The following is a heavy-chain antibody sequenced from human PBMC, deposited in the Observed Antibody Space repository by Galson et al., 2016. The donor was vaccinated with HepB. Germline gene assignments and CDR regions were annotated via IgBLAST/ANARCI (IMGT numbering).Heavy chain of an antibody. CDR1: GGAINDYC. CDR2: FYYTGST. V-gene: IGHV4-59*01. CDR3: ARSRGGLRRFDI. Sequence: SETLSLTCTISGGAINDYCWTWIRQPPGKGLEWIGYFYYTGSTNYNRSLRSRVTISADTSRNQLSLRLRSVTAADTAIYYCARSRGGLRRFDIWGQGTTVTVSS. J-gene: IGHJ3*02. D-gene: IGHD1-26*01.